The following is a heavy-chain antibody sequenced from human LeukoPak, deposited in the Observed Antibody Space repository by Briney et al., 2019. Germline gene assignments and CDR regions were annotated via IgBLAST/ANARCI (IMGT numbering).Heavy chain of an antibody. CDR1: GFTFSSYG. CDR3: AKVAAAGMFYYYYGMDV. V-gene: IGHV3-30*18. Sequence: GGSLRLSCAASGFTFSSYGMHWVRQAPGKGLEWVAVISYAGSNKYYADSVKGRFTISRDNSKNTLYLQMNSLRAEDTAVYYCAKVAAAGMFYYYYGMDVWGQGTTVTVSS. J-gene: IGHJ6*02. CDR2: ISYAGSNK. D-gene: IGHD6-13*01.